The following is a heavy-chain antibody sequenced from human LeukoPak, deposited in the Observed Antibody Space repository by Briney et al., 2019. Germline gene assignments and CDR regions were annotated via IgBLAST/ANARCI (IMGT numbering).Heavy chain of an antibody. V-gene: IGHV3-23*01. CDR2: ISGSGSNT. D-gene: IGHD1-26*01. Sequence: GGSLRLSCAASGFTLSTHAMSWVRQAPGKGLECVSTISGSGSNTYYTDSVKGRFTISRDSSKNTLYLQMNSLRAEDTAVYYCAKGREAYSGSYTPFDSWGQGTLVTVSS. J-gene: IGHJ4*02. CDR1: GFTLSTHA. CDR3: AKGREAYSGSYTPFDS.